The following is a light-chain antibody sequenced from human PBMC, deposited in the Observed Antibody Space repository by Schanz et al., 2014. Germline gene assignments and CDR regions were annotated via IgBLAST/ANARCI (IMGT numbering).Light chain of an antibody. CDR1: SSDVGGYNY. Sequence: QSVLTQPASVSGSPGQSVTISCTGTSSDVGGYNYVSWYQQHPGKAPKLMIYDVSNRPSGVPDRFSGSKSGNTASLTVSGLQAEDEADYYCSSYAGSNNWVVFGGGTKLTVL. V-gene: IGLV2-8*01. CDR2: DVS. CDR3: SSYAGSNNWVV. J-gene: IGLJ2*01.